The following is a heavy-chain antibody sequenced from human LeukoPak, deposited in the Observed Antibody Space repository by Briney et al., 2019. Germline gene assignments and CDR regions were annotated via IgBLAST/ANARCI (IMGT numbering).Heavy chain of an antibody. V-gene: IGHV4-59*01. Sequence: SETLSLTCTVSGGSISSYYWSWIRQPPGKGLEWIGYIYYSGSTNYNPSLKSRVTTSVDTSKNQFSLKLSSVTAADTAVYYCARGPRITIFGVVIEGLNWFDPWGQGTLVTVSS. D-gene: IGHD3-3*01. J-gene: IGHJ5*02. CDR3: ARGPRITIFGVVIEGLNWFDP. CDR2: IYYSGST. CDR1: GGSISSYY.